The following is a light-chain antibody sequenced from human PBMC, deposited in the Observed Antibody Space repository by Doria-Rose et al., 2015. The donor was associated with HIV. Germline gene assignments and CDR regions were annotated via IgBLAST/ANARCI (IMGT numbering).Light chain of an antibody. Sequence: TQSPGTLSLSPGERATLSCRASQSFSSTYLAWYQQKPGQAPSLLIYDGSTRATGIPDRCSASGSGTDFTLTINRLEPEDFALYYCHQCGTSWTFGQGTKVEI. J-gene: IGKJ1*01. V-gene: IGKV3-20*01. CDR3: HQCGTSWT. CDR2: DGS. CDR1: QSFSSTY.